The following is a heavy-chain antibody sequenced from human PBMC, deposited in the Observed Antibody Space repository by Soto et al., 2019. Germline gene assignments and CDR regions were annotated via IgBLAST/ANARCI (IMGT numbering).Heavy chain of an antibody. D-gene: IGHD6-13*01. J-gene: IGHJ5*02. CDR2: INHSGST. V-gene: IGHV4-34*01. Sequence: ASETLSLTCAVYGGSFSGYYWSWIRQPPGKGLEWIGEINHSGSTNYNPSLKSRVTISVDTSKNQFSLKLSSVTAADTAAYYCARGPYSSSWYDWFDPWGQGTLVTVSS. CDR1: GGSFSGYY. CDR3: ARGPYSSSWYDWFDP.